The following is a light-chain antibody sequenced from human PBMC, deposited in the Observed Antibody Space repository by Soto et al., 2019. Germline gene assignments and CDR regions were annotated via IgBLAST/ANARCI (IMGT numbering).Light chain of an antibody. CDR2: DAS. V-gene: IGKV3-15*01. J-gene: IGKJ2*01. CDR3: QKYNTWPHT. CDR1: QTVSIN. Sequence: EIVMTQSPATLSVSPGERATLSCRASQTVSINLAWYQQKPGQAPRLLIFDASTRATGIPARFSGSGSWTEFTLTISSLQSEDFAVYYCQKYNTWPHTFGQGTKLEI.